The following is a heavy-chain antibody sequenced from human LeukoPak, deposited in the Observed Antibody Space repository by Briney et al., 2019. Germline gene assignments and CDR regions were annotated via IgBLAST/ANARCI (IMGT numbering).Heavy chain of an antibody. Sequence: SETLSLTCTVSGGSISSYYWSWIRQPPGKGLEWIGYIYYSGSTNYNPSLKSRVTISVDTSKNQFSLKLSSVTAADTAVYYCAREGGSGTQDYWGQGALVTVSS. CDR2: IYYSGST. V-gene: IGHV4-59*01. CDR1: GGSISSYY. J-gene: IGHJ4*02. CDR3: AREGGSGTQDY. D-gene: IGHD3-10*01.